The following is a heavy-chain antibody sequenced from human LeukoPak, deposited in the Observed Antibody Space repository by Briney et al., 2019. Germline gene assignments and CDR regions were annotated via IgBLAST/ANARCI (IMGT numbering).Heavy chain of an antibody. V-gene: IGHV4-39*01. D-gene: IGHD4-17*01. CDR3: ARGAYGDSTHFDS. CDR2: IYYSGNT. CDR1: GVSISSSNSY. Sequence: PSETLSLTCTVSGVSISSSNSYWGWIRQPPGKGLEWIGSIYYSGNTYYNASLKTQVSISIDTSKNQFSLRLTSVTAADTAVYYCARGAYGDSTHFDSWGQGTLVTVSS. J-gene: IGHJ4*02.